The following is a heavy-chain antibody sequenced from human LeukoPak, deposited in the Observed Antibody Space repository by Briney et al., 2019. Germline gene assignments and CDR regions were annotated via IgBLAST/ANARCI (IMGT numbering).Heavy chain of an antibody. CDR3: ARAYYGGNSYFDY. J-gene: IGHJ4*02. V-gene: IGHV1-8*02. CDR2: MNPNSGNT. Sequence: ASVKVSCKPSGYTFNTYGITWVRQATGQGLEWMGWMNPNSGNTGYAQKFQGRVTMTRNTSISTAYMELSSLRSEDTAVYYCARAYYGGNSYFDYWGQGTLVTVSS. CDR1: GYTFNTYG. D-gene: IGHD4-23*01.